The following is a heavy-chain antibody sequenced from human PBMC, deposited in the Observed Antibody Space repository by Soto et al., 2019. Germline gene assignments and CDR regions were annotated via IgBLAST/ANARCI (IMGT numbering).Heavy chain of an antibody. CDR2: VNWNGGST. CDR3: ARDDSYDRYNWFDP. CDR1: GFTFDDYG. D-gene: IGHD5-18*01. Sequence: GGSLRLSCAASGFTFDDYGMSWARQAPGKGLEWVSGVNWNGGSTGYADSVKGRFTISRDNAKNSLYLQMNSLRDEDTAVYYCARDDSYDRYNWFDPWGQGTLVTVSS. J-gene: IGHJ5*02. V-gene: IGHV3-20*04.